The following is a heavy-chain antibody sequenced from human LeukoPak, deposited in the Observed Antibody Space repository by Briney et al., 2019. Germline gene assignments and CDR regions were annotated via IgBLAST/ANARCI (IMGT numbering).Heavy chain of an antibody. Sequence: ASETLSLTCSVSDDSIFLSFYFWGWIRQPPGKGLEWIGSIYYSGSTYYNPSLKSRVTISVDTSKNQFSLKLSSVTAADTAVYYCARANYYDSSGYYYAFDIWGQGTMVTVSS. CDR1: DDSIFLSFYF. CDR2: IYYSGST. CDR3: ARANYYDSSGYYYAFDI. J-gene: IGHJ3*02. D-gene: IGHD3-22*01. V-gene: IGHV4-39*07.